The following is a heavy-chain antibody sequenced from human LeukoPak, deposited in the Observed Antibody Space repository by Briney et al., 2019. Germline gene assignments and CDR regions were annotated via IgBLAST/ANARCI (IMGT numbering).Heavy chain of an antibody. CDR3: AGSGRV. CDR1: GGSFSGYY. Sequence: SETLSLTCAVYGGSFSGYYWSWIRQPPGKGLEWIGEINHSGSTNYNPSHKSRVTISVDTSKNQFSLKLSSVTAADTAVYYCAGSGRVWSQGTMVTVSS. CDR2: INHSGST. J-gene: IGHJ3*01. V-gene: IGHV4-34*01. D-gene: IGHD2-15*01.